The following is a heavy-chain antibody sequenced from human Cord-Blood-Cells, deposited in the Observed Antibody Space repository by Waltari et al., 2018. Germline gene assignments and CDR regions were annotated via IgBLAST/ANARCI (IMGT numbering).Heavy chain of an antibody. Sequence: QVQLQQWRAGLLKPSETLSLTCAVYAGPFSGYYWSWIRQPPGKGLEWIGEINHSGSTNYNPSLKSRVTISVDTSKNQFSLKLSAVTAADTAVYYCARSPVVTPGAFDIWGQGTMVTVSS. D-gene: IGHD2-21*02. V-gene: IGHV4-34*01. J-gene: IGHJ3*02. CDR2: INHSGST. CDR3: ARSPVVTPGAFDI. CDR1: AGPFSGYY.